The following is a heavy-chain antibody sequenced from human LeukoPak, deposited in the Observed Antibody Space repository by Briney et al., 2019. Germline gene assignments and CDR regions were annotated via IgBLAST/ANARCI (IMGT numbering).Heavy chain of an antibody. CDR1: GFTFSSYA. V-gene: IGHV3-23*01. CDR2: ISGSGGST. CDR3: AKGPHYDILTGYYRSSFDY. Sequence: GGSLRLSCAASGFTFSSYAMSWVRQAPGKGLEWVSAISGSGGSTYYADSVKGRFTISRDNSKNTLYLQMNSLRAEDTAVYYCAKGPHYDILTGYYRSSFDYWGQGTPVTVSS. J-gene: IGHJ4*02. D-gene: IGHD3-9*01.